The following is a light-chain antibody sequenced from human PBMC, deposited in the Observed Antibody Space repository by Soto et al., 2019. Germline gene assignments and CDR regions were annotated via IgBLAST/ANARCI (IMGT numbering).Light chain of an antibody. Sequence: DIQMYQSPSTLSASVGDRVTITCRASQSIKNWLAWYQQKPGKAPFLLISDASNLERGVPSRFSGSGSGTEFTLTISSMQPDDFATYYCQQYTGYSRTFGQGTKVDIK. V-gene: IGKV1-5*01. CDR1: QSIKNW. CDR2: DAS. J-gene: IGKJ1*01. CDR3: QQYTGYSRT.